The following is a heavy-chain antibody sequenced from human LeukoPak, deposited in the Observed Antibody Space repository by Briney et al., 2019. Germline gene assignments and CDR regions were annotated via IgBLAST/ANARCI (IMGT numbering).Heavy chain of an antibody. CDR3: ARAHYSGSFGY. Sequence: GGSLRLSCAASGFIFDDYGMSWVRQAPGKGLEWVSGINWNGGSTGYADSVKSRFTISRDNAKNSLYLQMNSLRAEDTALYYCARAHYSGSFGYWGQGTLVTVSS. D-gene: IGHD1-26*01. V-gene: IGHV3-20*04. CDR2: INWNGGST. CDR1: GFIFDDYG. J-gene: IGHJ4*02.